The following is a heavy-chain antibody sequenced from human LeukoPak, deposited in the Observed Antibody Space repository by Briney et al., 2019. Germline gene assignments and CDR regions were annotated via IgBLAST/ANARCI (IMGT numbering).Heavy chain of an antibody. Sequence: SQTLSLTCTVSGDSVNSVNSYWGWIRHPPGKGLEWIGSISYTGTTYCNPSLKSRVTILVDTSNNQFSLKLTSVTAADTAVYSCARHHYSGSGSPNWFDPWGHGTLVTVSS. J-gene: IGHJ5*02. CDR1: GDSVNSVNSY. CDR3: ARHHYSGSGSPNWFDP. CDR2: ISYTGTT. D-gene: IGHD3-10*01. V-gene: IGHV4-39*01.